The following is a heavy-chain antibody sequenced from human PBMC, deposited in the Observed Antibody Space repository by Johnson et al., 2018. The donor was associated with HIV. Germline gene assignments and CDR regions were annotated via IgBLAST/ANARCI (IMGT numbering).Heavy chain of an antibody. CDR1: GFTFSSSA. V-gene: IGHV3-30*14. CDR2: ISYDGSNN. D-gene: IGHD1-26*01. J-gene: IGHJ3*02. CDR3: AREGAWEVRPGAFDI. Sequence: QMQLVESGGGLVQPGGSLRLSCAASGFTFSSSAMHWVRQAPGQGLAWVAVISYDGSNNYYAASVKGRFTISRDNSKNKLYLQMNSLRAEDTAVYYCAREGAWEVRPGAFDIWGQGTMVTVSS.